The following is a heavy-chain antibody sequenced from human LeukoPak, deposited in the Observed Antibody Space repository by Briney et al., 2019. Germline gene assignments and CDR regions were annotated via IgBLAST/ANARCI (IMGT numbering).Heavy chain of an antibody. CDR3: AKTGSTVTTLNWFDP. CDR1: GFTFSING. CDR2: ISVSGGIT. D-gene: IGHD4-17*01. Sequence: GGSLRLSCAASGFTFSINGMSWVRRAPGKGLEWVSGISVSGGITFYADSVKGRFTISRDNSKNTLYLQMNSLRGEDTAVYYCAKTGSTVTTLNWFDPWGQGTLVTVSS. V-gene: IGHV3-23*01. J-gene: IGHJ5*02.